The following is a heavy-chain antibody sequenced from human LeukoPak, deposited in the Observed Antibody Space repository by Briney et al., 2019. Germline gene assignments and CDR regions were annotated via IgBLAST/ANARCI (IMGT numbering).Heavy chain of an antibody. Sequence: GGSLRLSCAASGFTFSSSSMNWVRQAPGKGLEWVSYITASSSTEYYADSVKGRFTISRDNAKNSLYLQMNSLRAEDTAVYYCARHSDGNYAPYFDYWGQGTLVTVSS. J-gene: IGHJ4*02. CDR3: ARHSDGNYAPYFDY. D-gene: IGHD1-7*01. CDR2: ITASSSTE. CDR1: GFTFSSSS. V-gene: IGHV3-48*01.